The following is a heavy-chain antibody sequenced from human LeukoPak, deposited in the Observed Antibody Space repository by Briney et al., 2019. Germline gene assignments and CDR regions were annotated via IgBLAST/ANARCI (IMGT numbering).Heavy chain of an antibody. D-gene: IGHD3-16*01. CDR3: VRDLILTWTPGDDFDH. J-gene: IGHJ4*02. V-gene: IGHV3-74*03. CDR2: IYQGGSLK. CDR1: GFTFSGYC. Sequence: PGGSLRLSCAASGFTFSGYCMHGVRQAPGKGLEWVSRIYQGGSLKSYGDSVKGRFTISTAHAKNPVYLQIDSLRAEDTAVYYCVRDLILTWTPGDDFDHWGQGTLVTVSS.